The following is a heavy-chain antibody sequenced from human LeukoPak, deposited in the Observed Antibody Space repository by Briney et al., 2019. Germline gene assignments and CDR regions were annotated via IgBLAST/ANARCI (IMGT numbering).Heavy chain of an antibody. CDR2: INHSGST. CDR3: ARATIIRGIVVVITAILDY. J-gene: IGHJ4*02. V-gene: IGHV4-34*01. CDR1: GGPFSGYY. Sequence: PSETLSLTCAVYGGPFSGYYWSWIRQPPGKGLEWIGEINHSGSTNYNPSLKSRVTISVDTSKNQLSLKLSSVTAADTAVYYCARATIIRGIVVVITAILDYWGQGTLVTVSS. D-gene: IGHD3-22*01.